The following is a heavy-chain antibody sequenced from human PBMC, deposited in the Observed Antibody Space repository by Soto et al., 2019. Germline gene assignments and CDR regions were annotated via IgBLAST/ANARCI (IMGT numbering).Heavy chain of an antibody. CDR3: ARDGKGSAYTFGPYDFDF. V-gene: IGHV3-48*02. Sequence: GGPLRLSCATSGFTFVYYSMSWVSQTREKGLEWIAYVTASGTTVNYADSVKGRFIISRDNGMKSLILQMSSLRDDDTAMYYCARDGKGSAYTFGPYDFDFWGQGTLVTVTS. J-gene: IGHJ4*02. CDR2: VTASGTTV. CDR1: GFTFVYYS. D-gene: IGHD3-3*01.